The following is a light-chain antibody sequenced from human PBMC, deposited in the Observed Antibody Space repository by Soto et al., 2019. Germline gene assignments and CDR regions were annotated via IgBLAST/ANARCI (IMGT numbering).Light chain of an antibody. CDR3: QHHNDWPYT. J-gene: IGKJ2*01. CDR2: DAS. Sequence: EILMTQSPATLSVSPGGRVTLSCRASQSVGSNLAWYQQKPGQAPRLLICDASTRATGIPARFSGSGSGTEFTLTISSLNSEDYSVYYCQHHNDWPYTFGQGTKLEIE. CDR1: QSVGSN. V-gene: IGKV3-15*01.